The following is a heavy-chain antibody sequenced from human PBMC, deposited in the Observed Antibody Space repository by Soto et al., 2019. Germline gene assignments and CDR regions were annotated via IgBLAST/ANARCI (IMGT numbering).Heavy chain of an antibody. J-gene: IGHJ3*02. D-gene: IGHD3-3*01. Sequence: DVQLVESGGGLIQPGGSLRLSCAASGFSVSNDYMNWVRQDAGKGLEWVAVIYRGGTTYHADSVRGRFTISRDDSENTLFLQMNSLRVEDTAVYYCARATEWNALDIWGQGTVVPVSS. CDR3: ARATEWNALDI. V-gene: IGHV3-53*01. CDR2: IYRGGTT. CDR1: GFSVSNDY.